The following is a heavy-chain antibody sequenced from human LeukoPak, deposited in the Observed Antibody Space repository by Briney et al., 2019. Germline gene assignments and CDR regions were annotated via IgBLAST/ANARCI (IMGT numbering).Heavy chain of an antibody. CDR3: ARSPQLYSGSYHNDF. J-gene: IGHJ4*02. Sequence: PSETLSLTCTVSGGSISSTSYNWGWIRQPPGKGLEWIGYIYYNGITNYNPSLKSRVTISVDTSKNQFSLRLSSMTAADTAVYYCARSPQLYSGSYHNDFWGQGTLVTVSS. CDR2: IYYNGIT. D-gene: IGHD1-26*01. V-gene: IGHV4-61*05. CDR1: GGSISSTSYN.